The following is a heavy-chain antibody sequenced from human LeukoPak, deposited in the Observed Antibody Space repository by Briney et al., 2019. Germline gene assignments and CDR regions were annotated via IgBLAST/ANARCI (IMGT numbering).Heavy chain of an antibody. D-gene: IGHD2-21*02. Sequence: SQTLSLTCTVSGGSISSGGYNWSWIRQHPGKGLEWIGCIYYSGGTYYNPSLRSRVTMSVDTSKNQFSLDLSSVTAADTAVYYCARDCGGDCYPRYYYGMDVWGQGPTVTVSS. CDR1: GGSISSGGYN. J-gene: IGHJ6*02. V-gene: IGHV4-31*03. CDR3: ARDCGGDCYPRYYYGMDV. CDR2: IYYSGGT.